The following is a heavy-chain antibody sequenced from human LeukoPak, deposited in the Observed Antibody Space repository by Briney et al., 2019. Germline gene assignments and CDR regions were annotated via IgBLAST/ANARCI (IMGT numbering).Heavy chain of an antibody. CDR3: ARGGSGSYSGNWFDP. V-gene: IGHV4-59*01. CDR1: GASISSYY. CDR2: IYYSGST. J-gene: IGHJ5*02. Sequence: SQTLSLTCTVSGASISSYYWSWIRQPPGKGLEWIGYIYYSGSTNYTPSLKSRVTISVDTSKNQFSLKLSSVSAADTAVYFCARGGSGSYSGNWFDPWGQGTLVTVSS. D-gene: IGHD1-26*01.